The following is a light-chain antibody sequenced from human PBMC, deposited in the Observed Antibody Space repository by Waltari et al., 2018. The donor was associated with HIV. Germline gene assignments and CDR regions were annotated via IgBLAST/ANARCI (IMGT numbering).Light chain of an antibody. CDR2: QHS. J-gene: IGLJ1*01. Sequence: SYELTQPPSVSVSPGQTARITCSGDALPTRYAYWYQQKPGQAPALGIFQHSERPSGNPERFSGSSSGTTVTLTISGVQAEDEADYYCQSADSSGTYVFGTGTKVTVL. V-gene: IGLV3-25*03. CDR3: QSADSSGTYV. CDR1: ALPTRY.